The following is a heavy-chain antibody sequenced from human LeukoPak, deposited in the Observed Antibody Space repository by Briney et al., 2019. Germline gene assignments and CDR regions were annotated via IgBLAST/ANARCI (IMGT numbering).Heavy chain of an antibody. V-gene: IGHV3-7*01. CDR2: IKQDGSEK. J-gene: IGHJ4*02. D-gene: IGHD2-2*01. Sequence: GGSLRLSCDASGFTFRRYWMSWVRQAPGKGLEWVANIKQDGSEKYYVDSVKGRFTISRDNAENSLYLQINSLRAEDTAVYYCARHASRGGPITPKPWVWGIVGVPADTSDRGSDFFDYWGQGTLVTVSS. CDR1: GFTFRRYW. CDR3: ARHASRGGPITPKPWVWGIVGVPADTSDRGSDFFDY.